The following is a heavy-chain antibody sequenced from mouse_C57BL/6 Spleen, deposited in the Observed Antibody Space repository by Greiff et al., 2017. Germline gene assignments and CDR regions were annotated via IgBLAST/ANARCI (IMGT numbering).Heavy chain of an antibody. D-gene: IGHD4-1*01. V-gene: IGHV3-6*01. CDR2: ISYDGSN. Sequence: VQLKESGPGLVKPSQSLSLTCSVTGYSITSGYYWNWIRQFPGNKLEWMGYISYDGSNNYNPSLKNRISITRDTSKNQFFLKLNSVTTEDTATYYCARERNWDGLDYWGQGTTLTVSS. J-gene: IGHJ2*01. CDR3: ARERNWDGLDY. CDR1: GYSITSGYY.